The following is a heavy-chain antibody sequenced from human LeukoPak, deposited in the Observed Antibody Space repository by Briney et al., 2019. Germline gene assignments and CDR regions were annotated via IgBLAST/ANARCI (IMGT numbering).Heavy chain of an antibody. CDR3: ARDKAYCGGDCYGDDAFDI. CDR1: GGTFSSYA. J-gene: IGHJ3*02. V-gene: IGHV1-69*01. Sequence: SVKVSCKASGGTFSSYAISWVRQAPGQGLEWMGGIIPVFGTANYAQKFQGRVTITADESTSTAYMELSSLRSEDTAVYYCARDKAYCGGDCYGDDAFDIWGQGTMVTVSS. D-gene: IGHD2-21*02. CDR2: IIPVFGTA.